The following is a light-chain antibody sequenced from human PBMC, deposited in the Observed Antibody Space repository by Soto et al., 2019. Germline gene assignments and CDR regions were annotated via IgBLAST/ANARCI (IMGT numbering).Light chain of an antibody. CDR1: QRVRSY. V-gene: IGKV3-11*01. CDR3: QQRSNWPPMYT. J-gene: IGKJ2*01. CDR2: DAS. Sequence: EIVLTQSPATLSLSPGERATLPCRASQRVRSYLAWYQQKPGQAPRLLIYDASNRATGIPARFSGSGSGTDFTLAISSLEPEDFAVYYCQQRSNWPPMYTFGQGTKLEIK.